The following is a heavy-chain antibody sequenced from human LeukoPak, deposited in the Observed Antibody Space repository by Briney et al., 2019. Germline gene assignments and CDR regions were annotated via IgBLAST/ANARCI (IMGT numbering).Heavy chain of an antibody. CDR1: GYSISSGYY. Sequence: PSETLSLTCAVSGYSISSGYYWGWIRQPPGNGLVWFSRINSDGSSTSYADSVKGRFTISRDNAKNTLYLQTNSLRAEDTAVYYCARANYGSGRSAFDIWGQGTMVTVSS. D-gene: IGHD3-10*01. CDR3: ARANYGSGRSAFDI. CDR2: INSDGSST. J-gene: IGHJ3*02. V-gene: IGHV3-74*01.